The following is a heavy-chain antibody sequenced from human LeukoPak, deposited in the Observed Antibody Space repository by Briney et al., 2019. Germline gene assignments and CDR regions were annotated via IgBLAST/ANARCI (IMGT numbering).Heavy chain of an antibody. CDR1: GFTFSTYS. CDR3: ARARPIDY. J-gene: IGHJ4*02. Sequence: GGSLRRSCAASGFTFSTYSMNWVRQAPGKGLEWVSYISSGSRYIYYADSLKGRFTISRDDAENSLYLQMNNLGADDTAVYYCARARPIDYWGQGALVTVSS. D-gene: IGHD6-6*01. CDR2: ISSGSRYI. V-gene: IGHV3-21*01.